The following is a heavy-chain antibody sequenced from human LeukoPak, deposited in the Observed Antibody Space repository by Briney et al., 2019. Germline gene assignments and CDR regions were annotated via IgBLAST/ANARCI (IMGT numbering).Heavy chain of an antibody. CDR1: GGSISSYY. CDR3: ARTTMVRGTYYMDV. CDR2: IHYSGST. J-gene: IGHJ6*03. V-gene: IGHV4-59*01. D-gene: IGHD3-10*01. Sequence: SETLSLTCTVSGGSISSYYWSWIRQPPGKGLQWIGCIHYSGSTNYNPSLKSRVTISVDTSKNQFSLKLSSVTAADTAVYYCARTTMVRGTYYMDVWGKGTTVTISS.